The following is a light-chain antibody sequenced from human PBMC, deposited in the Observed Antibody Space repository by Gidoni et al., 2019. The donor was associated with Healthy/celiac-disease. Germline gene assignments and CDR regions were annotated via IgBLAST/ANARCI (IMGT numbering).Light chain of an antibody. V-gene: IGKV1-39*01. CDR1: QSISSY. J-gene: IGKJ4*01. CDR3: QQSYSTPF. CDR2: ASS. Sequence: DIQMTPSPSSLSASVGDRVTITCRASQSISSYLNWYQQKPGKAPKLLIYASSSLQSGVPSRFSGSGSGTDFTLTISSLQPEDFATYYCQQSYSTPFFXGXTKVXIK.